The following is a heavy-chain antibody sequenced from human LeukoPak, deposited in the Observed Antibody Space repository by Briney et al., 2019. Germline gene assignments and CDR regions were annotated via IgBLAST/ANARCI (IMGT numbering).Heavy chain of an antibody. CDR2: IYYSGST. J-gene: IGHJ5*02. Sequence: SQTLSLTCSVSGGSISRSSYYWGWTRQPPGKGLEWIGSIYYSGSTNYNPSLKSRVTISVDTSKNQFSLKLSSVTAADTAVYYCARHYYYGSGSYYALNWFDPWGQGTLVTVSS. CDR1: GGSISRSSYY. D-gene: IGHD3-10*01. CDR3: ARHYYYGSGSYYALNWFDP. V-gene: IGHV4-39*07.